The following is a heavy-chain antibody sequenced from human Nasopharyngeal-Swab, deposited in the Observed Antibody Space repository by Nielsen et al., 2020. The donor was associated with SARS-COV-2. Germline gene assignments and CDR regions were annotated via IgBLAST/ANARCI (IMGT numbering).Heavy chain of an antibody. J-gene: IGHJ6*02. D-gene: IGHD3-3*01. Sequence: WIRQPPGKGLEWVSSIGRYGTDIFHADSVKGRFSVFRDAANKSIYLQIRSLRAEDTAVYYCARGTVFGVANGMDVWGQGTTVTVSS. CDR2: IGRYGTDI. V-gene: IGHV3-21*01. CDR3: ARGTVFGVANGMDV.